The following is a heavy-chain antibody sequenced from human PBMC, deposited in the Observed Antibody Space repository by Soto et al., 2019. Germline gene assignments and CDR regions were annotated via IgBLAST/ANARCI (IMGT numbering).Heavy chain of an antibody. CDR2: ISGSGGST. Sequence: EVQLLESGGGLLQPGGSLRLSCAASGFTFSNYAMSWVRQAPGKGLEWVSHISGSGGSTHYADSVKGRLTISRDNSKNRLHLQMERLRVDDTALYFCTKVSYCSSSRCWGHNWFASWGWGSLVTV. J-gene: IGHJ5*01. V-gene: IGHV3-23*01. D-gene: IGHD2-2*01. CDR1: GFTFSNYA. CDR3: TKVSYCSSSRCWGHNWFAS.